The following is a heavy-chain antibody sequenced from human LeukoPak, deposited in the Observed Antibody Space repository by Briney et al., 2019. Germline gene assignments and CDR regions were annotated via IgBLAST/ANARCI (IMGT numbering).Heavy chain of an antibody. D-gene: IGHD6-13*01. V-gene: IGHV4-59*01. CDR3: ARVGYSSSWYPNYYYYMDV. CDR2: IYYSGST. CDR1: GGSISSYY. Sequence: SETLSLTCTVSGGSISSYYWSWIRRPPGKGLDWIGYIYYSGSTNYNPSLKSRVTISVDTSKNQFSLKLSSVTAADTAVYYCARVGYSSSWYPNYYYYMDVWGKGTTVTVSS. J-gene: IGHJ6*03.